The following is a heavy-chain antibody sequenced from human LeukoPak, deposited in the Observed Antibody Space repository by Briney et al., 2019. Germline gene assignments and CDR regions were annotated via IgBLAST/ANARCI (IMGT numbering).Heavy chain of an antibody. CDR1: GYSFTSYW. D-gene: IGHD4-11*01. CDR3: ARSRSNSRHYYYCMDV. CDR2: IYPGDSDT. V-gene: IGHV5-51*01. Sequence: GESLKISCKGSGYSFTSYWIGWVRQMPGKGLEWMGIIYPGDSDTRYSPSFQGQVTISADKSISTAYLQWSSLKASDTAMYYCARSRSNSRHYYYCMDVWGKGTTVTVSS. J-gene: IGHJ6*03.